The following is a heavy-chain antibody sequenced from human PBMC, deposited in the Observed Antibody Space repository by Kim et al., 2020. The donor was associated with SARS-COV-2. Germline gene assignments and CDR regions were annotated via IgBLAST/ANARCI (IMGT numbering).Heavy chain of an antibody. CDR2: IKPDGSRK. D-gene: IGHD2-15*01. CDR1: GFTVSGYW. CDR3: ARDACFRSSDY. V-gene: IGHV3-7*01. J-gene: IGHJ4*02. Sequence: GGSLRLSCAASGFTVSGYWMQWVRQSPGKGLEWVANIKPDGSRKFYVDSVKGRFTVSRDNAKNSVYLQMNSLRPEDTAVYYCARDACFRSSDYWGQGILDTVSS.